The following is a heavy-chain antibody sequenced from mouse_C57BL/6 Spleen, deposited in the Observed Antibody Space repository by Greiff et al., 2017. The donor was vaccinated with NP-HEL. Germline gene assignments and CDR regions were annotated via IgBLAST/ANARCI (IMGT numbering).Heavy chain of an antibody. V-gene: IGHV1-80*01. J-gene: IGHJ2*01. D-gene: IGHD2-4*01. CDR1: GYAFSSYW. CDR2: IYPGDGDT. CDR3: ARDDDYDRDFDY. Sequence: VQLQQSGAELVKPGASVKISCKASGYAFSSYWMNWVKQRPGKGLEWIGQIYPGDGDTNYNGKFKGKATLTADKSSSTAYMQLSSLTSEDSAVYFCARDDDYDRDFDYWGQGTTLTVSS.